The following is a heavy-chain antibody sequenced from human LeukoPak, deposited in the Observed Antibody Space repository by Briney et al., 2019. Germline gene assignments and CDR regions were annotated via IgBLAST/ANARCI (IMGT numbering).Heavy chain of an antibody. CDR2: ISSSISTI. D-gene: IGHD6-19*01. J-gene: IGHJ4*02. CDR1: GFTFSSYN. Sequence: GGSLRLSCAASGFTFSSYNMNWVRQAPGKGLEWVSYISSSISTIYYADSVKGRFTISRDNAKNSLYLQMNSLRDEDTAVYYCASDLGYSSGWYCFDYWGQGTLVTVSS. V-gene: IGHV3-48*02. CDR3: ASDLGYSSGWYCFDY.